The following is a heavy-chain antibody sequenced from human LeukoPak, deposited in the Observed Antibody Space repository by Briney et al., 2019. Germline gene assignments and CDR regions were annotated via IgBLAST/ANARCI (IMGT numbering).Heavy chain of an antibody. CDR3: ARLRRDGYYYFDY. V-gene: IGHV4-39*01. CDR2: IYYSGGT. J-gene: IGHJ4*02. D-gene: IGHD5-24*01. Sequence: KSSETLSLTCTVSGGSISSSSYFWGWIRQPPGKGLECISNIYYSGGTYYNPSLKSRVTISVGTSENQFSLRLGSVTAADTAVYYCARLRRDGYYYFDYWGQGTLVAVSS. CDR1: GGSISSSSYF.